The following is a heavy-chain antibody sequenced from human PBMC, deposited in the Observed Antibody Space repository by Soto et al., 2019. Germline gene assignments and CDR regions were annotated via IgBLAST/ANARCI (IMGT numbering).Heavy chain of an antibody. V-gene: IGHV1-46*01. Sequence: ASVKVSCKASGYTFTSYYMHWVRQSPGQGLEWMGIINPSGGSTSYAQKFHGRVTMTSDTSTSTVYMELSSLRSEDTAVYYCARAVAVAADFDYCGQVTLVTVSS. CDR1: GYTFTSYY. CDR2: INPSGGST. D-gene: IGHD6-19*01. CDR3: ARAVAVAADFDY. J-gene: IGHJ4*02.